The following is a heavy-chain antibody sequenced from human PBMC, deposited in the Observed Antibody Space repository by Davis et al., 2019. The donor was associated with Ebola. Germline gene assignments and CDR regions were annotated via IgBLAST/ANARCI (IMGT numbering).Heavy chain of an antibody. Sequence: GESLKISCAASEFASGSYSLNWVRQAPGQGLEWVSSISSSGNFIFFADSVRGRFTISRDNAKNSVFLQMNSLRVDDTAVYFCARVGGGWYSHYGMDVWGQGTTVTVSS. CDR1: EFASGSYS. CDR2: ISSSGNFI. J-gene: IGHJ6*02. V-gene: IGHV3-21*01. CDR3: ARVGGGWYSHYGMDV. D-gene: IGHD2-21*02.